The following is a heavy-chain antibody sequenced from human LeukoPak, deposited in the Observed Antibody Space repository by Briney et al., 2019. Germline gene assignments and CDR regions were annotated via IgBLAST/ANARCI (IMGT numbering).Heavy chain of an antibody. J-gene: IGHJ4*02. CDR2: IYYSGRT. CDR1: GGSISSFS. V-gene: IGHV4-59*01. Sequence: PSQTLSLTCTVSGGSISSFSWSWIRPPPGRGLEWIGYIYYSGRTNYYPSLKSRVTISVATSTNQFSLKLSSVTAADTAVYYCARLGMAASFDYWGEGSLVTVSS. CDR3: ARLGMAASFDY. D-gene: IGHD5-24*01.